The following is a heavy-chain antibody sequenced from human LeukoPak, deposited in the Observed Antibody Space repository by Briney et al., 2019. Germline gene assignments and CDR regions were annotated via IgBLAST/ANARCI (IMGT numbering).Heavy chain of an antibody. CDR1: GFTFSNYW. CDR2: INLDESDK. D-gene: IGHD2-2*01. CDR3: VRGSAIPVGVDY. J-gene: IGHJ4*02. V-gene: IGHV3-7*01. Sequence: GGSLRLSCAASGFTFSNYWMHWVRRAPGKGLEWVANINLDESDKRYMDSVKGRFTISRDNAENSLYLQMNSLRGEDTAVYYCVRGSAIPVGVDYWGQGTLVNVSS.